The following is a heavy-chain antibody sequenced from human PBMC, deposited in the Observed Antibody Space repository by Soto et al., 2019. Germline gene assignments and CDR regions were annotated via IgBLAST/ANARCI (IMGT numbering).Heavy chain of an antibody. J-gene: IGHJ4*02. D-gene: IGHD6-13*01. V-gene: IGHV3-30*03. CDR2: MSFDGSNK. CDR3: ARGIAATGKSPPDY. CDR1: GFTFRSYG. Sequence: SLRLSCAASGFTFRSYGMHWVRQAPGKGLEWVALMSFDGSNKYYVDSVKGRFTISRDNSKNTLYLQMNSLRAEDASVYYCARGIAATGKSPPDYWGQGTLVTVSS.